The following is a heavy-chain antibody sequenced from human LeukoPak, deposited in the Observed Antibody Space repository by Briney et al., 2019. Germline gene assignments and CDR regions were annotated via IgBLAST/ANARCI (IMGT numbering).Heavy chain of an antibody. CDR2: IYSGGST. CDR1: GFTVSSNY. J-gene: IGHJ4*02. Sequence: GGSLRLSCAASGFTVSSNYMSWVRQAPGKGLEWVSVIYSGGSTYYADSVKGRFTISRDNSKNTLYLQMNSLRAEDTAVYYCARGAGGSSGYYNPLSYWGQGTLVTVSS. CDR3: ARGAGGSSGYYNPLSY. V-gene: IGHV3-53*01. D-gene: IGHD3-22*01.